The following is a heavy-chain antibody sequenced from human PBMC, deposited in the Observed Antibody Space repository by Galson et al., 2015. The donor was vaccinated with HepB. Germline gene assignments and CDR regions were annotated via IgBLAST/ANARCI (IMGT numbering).Heavy chain of an antibody. D-gene: IGHD3-10*01. CDR3: ATEGPYYSTGRYYKGAFAF. Sequence: SLRLSCATSGFTFGSYGMHWVRQAPGKGLEWVAMTWFEENLKSYAESVKGRFTISRDNSKNTLYLQMNSLRVEDTAVYYCATEGPYYSTGRYYKGAFAFWGQGTVVIVSS. CDR2: TWFEENLK. V-gene: IGHV3-33*01. J-gene: IGHJ3*01. CDR1: GFTFGSYG.